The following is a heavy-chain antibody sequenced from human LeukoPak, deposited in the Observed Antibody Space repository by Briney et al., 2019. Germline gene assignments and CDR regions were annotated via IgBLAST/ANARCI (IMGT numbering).Heavy chain of an antibody. CDR1: GFTFSNYW. CDR3: ARDLAAAEPNFDY. J-gene: IGHJ4*02. D-gene: IGHD6-13*01. CDR2: ITSSSGYI. Sequence: GGSLRLSCAASGFTFSNYWMSWVRQAPGKGLEWVSSITSSSGYIYYADSVKGRFTISRDNAKNSLNLQMNSLRAEDTAVYYCARDLAAAEPNFDYWGQGTLVTVSS. V-gene: IGHV3-21*01.